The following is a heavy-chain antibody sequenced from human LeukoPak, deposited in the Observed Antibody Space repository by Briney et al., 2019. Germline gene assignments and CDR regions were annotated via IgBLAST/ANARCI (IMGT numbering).Heavy chain of an antibody. V-gene: IGHV4-31*03. Sequence: SETLSLTCTVSGVSISSGGYYWSWIRQHPGKGLEWIGYIYYSGSTYYNPSLKSRVTISVDTSKNQFSLKLSSVTAADTAVYYCARDRGRRGSGYYWYNWFDPWGQGTLVTVSS. CDR3: ARDRGRRGSGYYWYNWFDP. CDR1: GVSISSGGYY. D-gene: IGHD3-22*01. J-gene: IGHJ5*02. CDR2: IYYSGST.